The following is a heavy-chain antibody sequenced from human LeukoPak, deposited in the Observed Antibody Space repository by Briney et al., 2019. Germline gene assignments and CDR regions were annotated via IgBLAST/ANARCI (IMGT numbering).Heavy chain of an antibody. D-gene: IGHD2-15*01. V-gene: IGHV4-34*09. CDR3: ARGAYCSGGSCYEPYNWFDP. CDR2: INPSGGT. J-gene: IGHJ5*02. Sequence: PSETLSLTCAVSGGSFSGYYWNWIRQPPGNGLEWIGEINPSGGTNYSPSLKSRVTISVDTSKNQFSLKLSSVTAADTAVYYCARGAYCSGGSCYEPYNWFDPWGQGTLVTVSS. CDR1: GGSFSGYY.